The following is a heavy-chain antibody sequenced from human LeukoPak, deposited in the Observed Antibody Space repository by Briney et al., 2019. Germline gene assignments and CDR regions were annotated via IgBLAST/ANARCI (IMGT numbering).Heavy chain of an antibody. V-gene: IGHV5-51*01. D-gene: IGHD6-13*01. CDR3: GRLAGLYSSSRSGSYFDS. J-gene: IGHJ4*02. CDR2: TYPDDSDT. Sequence: GESLKISCKGSGYTFSSYWIGWVRQMPGKGLEWMGVTYPDDSDTRYSPSFQGQVTISADKSITTAYLQWSSLKASDSAMYYCGRLAGLYSSSRSGSYFDSWGQGTLVTVSS. CDR1: GYTFSSYW.